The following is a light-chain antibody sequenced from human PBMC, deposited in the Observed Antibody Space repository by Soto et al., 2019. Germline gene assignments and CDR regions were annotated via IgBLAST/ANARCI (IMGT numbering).Light chain of an antibody. CDR1: SSDVGGYNY. CDR2: EVT. V-gene: IGLV2-14*01. Sequence: QSALTQPASVSGSPGQSITISCTGTSSDVGGYNYVSWYQQHPGKAPKLMIYEVTNRPSGVFNRFSGSKSGNTASLTISGLQPEDEADYFCSSYTDSDTWEFGGGTKLTVL. J-gene: IGLJ3*02. CDR3: SSYTDSDTWE.